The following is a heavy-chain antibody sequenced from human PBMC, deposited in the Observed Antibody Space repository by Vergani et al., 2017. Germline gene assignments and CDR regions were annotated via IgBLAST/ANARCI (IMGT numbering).Heavy chain of an antibody. CDR1: GGTFSSYA. D-gene: IGHD1-26*01. CDR3: ARDWGIVGEPGNYFQH. CDR2: ISAYNGNK. V-gene: IGHV1-18*01. J-gene: IGHJ1*01. Sequence: QVQLVQSGAEVKKPGSSVKVSCKASGGTFSSYAISWVRQAPGQGLEWMGWISAYNGNKNYAQKLQDRVTMTTDTTTSTAYMELRSLRSDDTAVDYCARDWGIVGEPGNYFQHWGQGTLVTVSS.